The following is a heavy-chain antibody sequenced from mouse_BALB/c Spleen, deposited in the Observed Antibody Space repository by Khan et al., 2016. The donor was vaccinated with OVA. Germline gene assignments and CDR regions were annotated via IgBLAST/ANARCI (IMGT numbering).Heavy chain of an antibody. D-gene: IGHD1-1*01. CDR2: ISYSGRT. CDR3: ATSVTITTVVATDFDY. Sequence: QLEESGPGLVKPSQSLSLTCTVTGYSITSDYAWNWIRQLPGNKLEWMGYISYSGRTSYNPPLKSRISITRDTSMNQFILQLNSLTTENTATYYCATSVTITTVVATDFDYWGQGTTLTVSS. CDR1: GYSITSDYA. J-gene: IGHJ2*01. V-gene: IGHV3-2*02.